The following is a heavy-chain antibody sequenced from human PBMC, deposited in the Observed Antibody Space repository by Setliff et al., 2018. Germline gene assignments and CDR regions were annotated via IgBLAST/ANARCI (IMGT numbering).Heavy chain of an antibody. V-gene: IGHV1-8*02. J-gene: IGHJ4*02. CDR2: ISASNGNT. Sequence: GASVKVSCKASGYTFTSYYMHWVRQAPGQGLEWMGWISASNGNTNYAQKFQGRVTMTTNTSINTAYMELSSLRFEDTAVYYCARGVYCSGGSCEGNDYWGQGTLVTVSS. D-gene: IGHD2-15*01. CDR3: ARGVYCSGGSCEGNDY. CDR1: GYTFTSYY.